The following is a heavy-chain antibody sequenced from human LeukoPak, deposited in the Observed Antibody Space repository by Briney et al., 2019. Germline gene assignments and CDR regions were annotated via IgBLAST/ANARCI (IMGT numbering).Heavy chain of an antibody. Sequence: GTSLRLSCAASGFPFSSYGMHWVRQAPGKGLEWVARLVYDARSDYANSVKGRFPISRDDSKNTLFLDMSNLRVEDTALYYCARDLSAAFDFWGQGVLVTVSS. CDR3: ARDLSAAFDF. J-gene: IGHJ4*02. CDR1: GFPFSSYG. V-gene: IGHV3-33*01. D-gene: IGHD6-19*01. CDR2: LVYDARS.